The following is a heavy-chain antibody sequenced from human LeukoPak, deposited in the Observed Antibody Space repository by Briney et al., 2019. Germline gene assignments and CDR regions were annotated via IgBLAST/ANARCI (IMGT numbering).Heavy chain of an antibody. CDR2: INPSGDRA. Sequence: GASVKVSCKASGYTSTSYYMHWVRQAPGQGLEWMGIINPSGDRATYAQNFQGRVTMTRDTSTSTVYMELSSLRSEDTAVYYCARIPDMTTIKGLAYWGQGTLVTVSS. V-gene: IGHV1-46*01. CDR1: GYTSTSYY. CDR3: ARIPDMTTIKGLAY. J-gene: IGHJ4*02. D-gene: IGHD5-24*01.